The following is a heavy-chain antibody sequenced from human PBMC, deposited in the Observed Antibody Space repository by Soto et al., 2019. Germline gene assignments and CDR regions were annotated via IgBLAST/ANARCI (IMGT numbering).Heavy chain of an antibody. V-gene: IGHV3-33*01. CDR1: GFTFSSYG. CDR3: ARDPVKGDYYDSSGYYFGPNWFDP. Sequence: TGGSLRLSCAASGFTFSSYGMHWVRQAPGKGLEWVAVIWYDGSNKYYADSVKGRFTISRDNSKNTLYLQMNSLRAEDTAVYYCARDPVKGDYYDSSGYYFGPNWFDPWGQGTLVTVSS. CDR2: IWYDGSNK. D-gene: IGHD3-22*01. J-gene: IGHJ5*02.